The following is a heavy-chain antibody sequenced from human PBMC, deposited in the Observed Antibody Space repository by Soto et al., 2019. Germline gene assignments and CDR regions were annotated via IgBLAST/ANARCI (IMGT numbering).Heavy chain of an antibody. Sequence: QLQLQESGPGLVKPSETLSLTCTVSGGSISSSSYYWGWIRQPPGKGLEWIGSIYHSGITYYNPPLKARLPMSVDTSKNQVSLKLRSVTAADTAVYYCAVGLPFDYWGQGSLDTVSS. CDR3: AVGLPFDY. V-gene: IGHV4-39*01. CDR2: IYHSGIT. D-gene: IGHD3-10*01. J-gene: IGHJ4*02. CDR1: GGSISSSSYY.